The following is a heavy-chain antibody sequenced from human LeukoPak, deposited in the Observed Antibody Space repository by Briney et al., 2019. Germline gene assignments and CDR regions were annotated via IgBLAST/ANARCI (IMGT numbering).Heavy chain of an antibody. J-gene: IGHJ4*02. CDR1: GYSISSGYY. CDR3: ARVGSTVVTPPDY. CDR2: IYHSGST. D-gene: IGHD4-23*01. Sequence: PSETLSLTCTVSGYSISSGYYWGWIRQPPGKWLECIGSIYHSGSTYYNPSLKSRVTISVDTSKNQFSLKLSSVTAAETAVYYCARVGSTVVTPPDYWGQGTLVTVSS. V-gene: IGHV4-38-2*02.